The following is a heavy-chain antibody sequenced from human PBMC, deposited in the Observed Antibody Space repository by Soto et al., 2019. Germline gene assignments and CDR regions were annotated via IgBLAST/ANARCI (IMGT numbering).Heavy chain of an antibody. CDR3: ARSSIAALMAS. CDR1: GANVYTAGVA. J-gene: IGHJ5*02. D-gene: IGHD6-6*01. CDR2: TCYRSKRYK. Sequence: SLTCGLFGANVYTAGVAWSWIRPSKSKGLACLGRTCYRSKRYKDYAVSVKSRITINPDTSKNQFSLPLTSVTPEDTAVYYYARSSIAALMASWGRGTMVIVSS. V-gene: IGHV6-1*01.